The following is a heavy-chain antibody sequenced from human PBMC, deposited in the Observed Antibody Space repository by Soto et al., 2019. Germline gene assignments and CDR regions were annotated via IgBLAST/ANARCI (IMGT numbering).Heavy chain of an antibody. D-gene: IGHD4-17*01. V-gene: IGHV4-4*02. CDR2: IYHVGIT. CDR3: GRGDYANAFDI. CDR1: GGSVSSTQW. J-gene: IGHJ3*02. Sequence: SETLSLTCAVSGGSVSSTQWWTWVRQAPGKGLEWLGDIYHVGITKYNPALKSRVTMSVDKSNNHFSLKLSSVTAADTAVYYCGRGDYANAFDIWGQGTMVT.